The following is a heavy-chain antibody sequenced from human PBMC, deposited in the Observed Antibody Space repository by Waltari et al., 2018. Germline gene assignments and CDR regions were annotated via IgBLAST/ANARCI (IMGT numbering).Heavy chain of an antibody. D-gene: IGHD2-2*01. V-gene: IGHV4-34*01. CDR3: ARGPVSSTRRFDP. Sequence: QVQLQQWGAGLLKPSETLSLTCAVYGGSFSGYYWSWIRQPPGKGLEWIGEINHSGSTNYTPSLKRRVTISVDTSKNQFSLKLSSVTAADTAVYYCARGPVSSTRRFDPWGQGTLVTVSS. CDR2: INHSGST. CDR1: GGSFSGYY. J-gene: IGHJ5*02.